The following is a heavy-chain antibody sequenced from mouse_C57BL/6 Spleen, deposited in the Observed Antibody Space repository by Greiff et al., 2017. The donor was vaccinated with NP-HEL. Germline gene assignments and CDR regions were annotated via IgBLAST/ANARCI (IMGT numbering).Heavy chain of an antibody. CDR3: AFTTVVAHYAMDY. CDR2: INPNNGGT. J-gene: IGHJ4*01. D-gene: IGHD1-1*01. CDR1: GYTFTDYY. V-gene: IGHV1-26*01. Sequence: EVQLQQSGPELVKPGASVKISCKASGYTFTDYYMNWVKQSHGKSLEWIGDINPNNGGTSYNQKFKGKATLTVDMSSSTAYMELRSLTSEDSAVYYCAFTTVVAHYAMDYWGQGTSVTVSS.